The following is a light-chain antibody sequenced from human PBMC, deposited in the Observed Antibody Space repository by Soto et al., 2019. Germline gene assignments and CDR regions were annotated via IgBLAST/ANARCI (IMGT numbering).Light chain of an antibody. V-gene: IGLV2-14*01. Sequence: QSALTQPASVSGSPGQSITISCTGTNSDVGRYNFVSWYQHHPGEAPKLLISEVDNRPSGISNRFSGSKSGNTASLTISGLQAEDEADYYCSSYSSSSPVYVFGSGTQLTVL. CDR1: NSDVGRYNF. CDR3: SSYSSSSPVYV. CDR2: EVD. J-gene: IGLJ7*01.